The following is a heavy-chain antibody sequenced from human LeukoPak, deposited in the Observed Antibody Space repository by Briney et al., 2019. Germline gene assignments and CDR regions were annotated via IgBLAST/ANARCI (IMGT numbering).Heavy chain of an antibody. J-gene: IGHJ4*02. CDR1: GGTFSSYA. D-gene: IGHD5-24*01. Sequence: SVKVSCKASGGTFSSYAISWVRQAPGQGLERMGGIIPIFGTANYAQKFQGRVTITADESTSTAYMELSSLRSEDTAVYYRARGKDGYNYYFDYWGQGTLVTVSS. CDR2: IIPIFGTA. CDR3: ARGKDGYNYYFDY. V-gene: IGHV1-69*13.